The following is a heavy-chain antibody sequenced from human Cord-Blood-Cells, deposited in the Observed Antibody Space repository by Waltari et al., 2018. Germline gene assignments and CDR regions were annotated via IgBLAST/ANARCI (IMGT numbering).Heavy chain of an antibody. V-gene: IGHV3-48*02. D-gene: IGHD3-16*01. J-gene: IGHJ4*02. CDR2: ISSSSSTI. CDR1: GLTFSSYS. CDR3: ARVTRMHFDY. Sequence: EVQLVESGGGLVQPGGSLRLSCAASGLTFSSYSLNWVRQAPGKGLEWVSYISSSSSTIYYADSVKGRFTISRDNAKKSLYLQMNSLRDEDTAVYYCARVTRMHFDYWGQGTLVTVSS.